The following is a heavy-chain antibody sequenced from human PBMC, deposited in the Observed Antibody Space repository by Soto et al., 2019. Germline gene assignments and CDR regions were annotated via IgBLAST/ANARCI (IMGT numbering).Heavy chain of an antibody. J-gene: IGHJ4*02. CDR3: ARDLGGPSDY. CDR2: IYYTGRT. CDR1: GGSITSGPYY. Sequence: SETLSLTCTVSGGSITSGPYYWSWIRQPPGKGLEFIGNIYYTGRTNYNPSLKSRLAMSVDTSKNQFSLRLRSVTAADTALYYCARDLGGPSDYWGQGTLVTVSS. V-gene: IGHV4-61*01. D-gene: IGHD3-16*01.